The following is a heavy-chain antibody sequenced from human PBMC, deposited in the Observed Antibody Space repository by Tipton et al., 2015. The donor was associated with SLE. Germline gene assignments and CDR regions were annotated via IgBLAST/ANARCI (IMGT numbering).Heavy chain of an antibody. D-gene: IGHD6-13*01. Sequence: TLSLTCTVSGGSIRSHYWSWFRQPPGQGLEWIGTIYHSGSTYYHPSLGSRVTISLDTSKNQFSLKLSSVTAADTAVYYCARHRPRAAAPGYWGQGTLVTVSS. CDR1: GGSIRSHY. V-gene: IGHV4-59*08. CDR3: ARHRPRAAAPGY. CDR2: IYHSGST. J-gene: IGHJ4*02.